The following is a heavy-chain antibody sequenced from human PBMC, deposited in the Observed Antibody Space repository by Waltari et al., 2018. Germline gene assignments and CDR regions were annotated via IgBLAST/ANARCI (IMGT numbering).Heavy chain of an antibody. V-gene: IGHV3-23*01. Sequence: EVQLLQSGGGLVQPGGSLRLSCAASGFTFSSYSMSWFRQAPGKGVEWVSAISGGGQTTLYADSVKCRFSISRDNSKNTLSLQVSSLRAEDSAVYYCAKRLLEPQVGAFDVWGQGTMVTVSS. CDR1: GFTFSSYS. J-gene: IGHJ3*01. D-gene: IGHD3-3*01. CDR2: ISGGGQTT. CDR3: AKRLLEPQVGAFDV.